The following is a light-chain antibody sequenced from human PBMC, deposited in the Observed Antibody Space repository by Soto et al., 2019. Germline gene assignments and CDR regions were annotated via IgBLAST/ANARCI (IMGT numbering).Light chain of an antibody. CDR3: ATWDDSLNGHVV. CDR2: SNN. CDR1: RSNIGSNT. V-gene: IGLV1-44*01. J-gene: IGLJ2*01. Sequence: QSVLTQPPSESGTPGQMVTISCSGSRSNIGSNTVNWYQQLPGTAPKFLIYSNNQRPSGVPKRFSGSKSGTSASLAISGLQSEDEADYYCATWDDSLNGHVVFGGGTKVTVL.